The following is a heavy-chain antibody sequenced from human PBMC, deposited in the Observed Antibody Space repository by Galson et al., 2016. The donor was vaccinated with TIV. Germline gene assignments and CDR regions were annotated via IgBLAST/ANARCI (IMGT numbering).Heavy chain of an antibody. CDR1: GFSLTTSGMC. D-gene: IGHD3-22*01. J-gene: IGHJ4*02. Sequence: PALVKPTQTLTLTCTSSGFSLTTSGMCVSWIRQPPGKALEWLARIDWDDDIYYNTSLRTRLTISKDTSKNQVVLTMTNMDPVDTATHYCARMQYYYDRSDSYYFDYWGQGTLVTVSS. V-gene: IGHV2-70*11. CDR2: IDWDDDI. CDR3: ARMQYYYDRSDSYYFDY.